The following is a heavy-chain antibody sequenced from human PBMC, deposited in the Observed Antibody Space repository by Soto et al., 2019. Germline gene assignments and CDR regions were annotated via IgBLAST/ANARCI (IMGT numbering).Heavy chain of an antibody. Sequence: QVQLVQSGAEVKKPGASVKVSCKASGYTFTSYDINWVRQATGQGLEWMGWMNPNSGNTGYAQKFQGRVTMTRNTSIRTAYMELSSLRSEDTAVYYCACTGAAARPLGYGYWGQGTLVTFSS. V-gene: IGHV1-8*01. CDR2: MNPNSGNT. J-gene: IGHJ4*02. CDR3: ACTGAAARPLGYGY. CDR1: GYTFTSYD. D-gene: IGHD6-6*01.